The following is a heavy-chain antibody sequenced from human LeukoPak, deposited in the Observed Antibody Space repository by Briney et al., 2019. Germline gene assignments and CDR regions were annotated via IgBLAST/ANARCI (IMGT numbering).Heavy chain of an antibody. CDR2: ISWNSGSI. V-gene: IGHV3-9*03. CDR1: GFTFDNYA. J-gene: IGHJ6*03. CDR3: AKDTNWEYSSPSSYMDV. D-gene: IGHD6-6*01. Sequence: GGSLRLSCAASGFTFDNYAMHWVRQAPGKGLEWVPGISWNSGSIGYADSVKGRFTISRDNAKNSLYLQMNSLRAEDMALYYCAKDTNWEYSSPSSYMDVWGKRTTVTVSS.